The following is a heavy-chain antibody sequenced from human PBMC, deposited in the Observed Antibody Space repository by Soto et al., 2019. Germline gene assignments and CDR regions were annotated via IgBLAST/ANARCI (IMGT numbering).Heavy chain of an antibody. CDR3: ACGRSTVTTY. J-gene: IGHJ4*02. CDR2: IYYSGST. CDR1: GCSISSYY. D-gene: IGHD4-17*01. Sequence: VSLTCTVSGCSISSYYWSWIRQPPGKGLEWIGYIYYSGSTNYNPSLKSRVTISVDTSKNQFSLKLSSVTAADTAVYYCACGRSTVTTYWGQGTLVTVSS. V-gene: IGHV4-59*01.